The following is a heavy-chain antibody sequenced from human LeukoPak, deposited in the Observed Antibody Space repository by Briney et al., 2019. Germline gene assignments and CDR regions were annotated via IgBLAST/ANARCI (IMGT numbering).Heavy chain of an antibody. CDR1: GFPVRSRY. Sequence: GGSLRPSCEVSGFPVRSRYMTWVRQPPGKGLECVAVIYGGGTTYHIDSVKGRFTISRDISKSTMYLEMNNLRVEDTAIYYCASLEGGPSDGRWGQGTLVTVSS. V-gene: IGHV3-66*02. J-gene: IGHJ4*02. CDR3: ASLEGGPSDGR. CDR2: IYGGGTT. D-gene: IGHD3-3*01.